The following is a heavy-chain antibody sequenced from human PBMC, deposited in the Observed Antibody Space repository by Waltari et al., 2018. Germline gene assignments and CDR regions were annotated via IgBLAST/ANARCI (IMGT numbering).Heavy chain of an antibody. Sequence: QVQLVESGGGVVQPGRSLRLSCAASGFTFSSYAMHWVRQAPGKGLEWVAVISYDGSNKYDADSVKGRFTISRDNSKNTLYLQMNSLRAEDTAVYYCARDKSEFRYYDSSGPAEYFQHWGQGTLVTVSS. CDR1: GFTFSSYA. V-gene: IGHV3-30*01. CDR2: ISYDGSNK. CDR3: ARDKSEFRYYDSSGPAEYFQH. J-gene: IGHJ1*01. D-gene: IGHD3-22*01.